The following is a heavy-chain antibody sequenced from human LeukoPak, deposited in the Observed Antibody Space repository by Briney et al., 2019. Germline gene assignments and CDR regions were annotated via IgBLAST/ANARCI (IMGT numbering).Heavy chain of an antibody. CDR1: GFTVSNAW. D-gene: IGHD2-2*02. CDR2: IKSKTDGGTT. CDR3: TTARGCSSTSCYTQAYYYYYYYMDV. Sequence: PGGSLRLSCAASGFTVSNAWMSWVRQAPGKGLEWVGRIKSKTDGGTTDYAAPVKGRFTISGDDSKNTLYLQMNSLKTEDTAVYYCTTARGCSSTSCYTQAYYYYYYYMDVWGKGTTVTVSS. J-gene: IGHJ6*03. V-gene: IGHV3-15*01.